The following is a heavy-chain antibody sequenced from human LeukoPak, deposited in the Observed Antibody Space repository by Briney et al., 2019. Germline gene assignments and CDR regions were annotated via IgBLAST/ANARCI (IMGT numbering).Heavy chain of an antibody. J-gene: IGHJ4*02. CDR1: GGSISSYY. D-gene: IGHD3-10*01. CDR3: ARSRMVRGAPIGY. CDR2: IYYSGST. V-gene: IGHV4-59*01. Sequence: SETLSLTCTVSGGSISSYYWSWIRQPPGKGLEWIGYIYYSGSTNYNPSLKSRVTISVDTSKNQFSLKLSSVTAAGTAVYYCARSRMVRGAPIGYWGQGTLVTVSS.